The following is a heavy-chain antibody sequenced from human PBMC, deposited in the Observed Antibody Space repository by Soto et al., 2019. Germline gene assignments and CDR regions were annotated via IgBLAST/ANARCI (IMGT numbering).Heavy chain of an antibody. Sequence: GGSLRLSCAASGFTFSSYWMHWVRQAPGKGLVWVSRINSDGSSTSYADSVKGRFTISRDNAKNTLYLQMNSLRAEDTAVYYCARGHCSSTSCYYSAYGGMDVWGQGTTVTVSS. CDR3: ARGHCSSTSCYYSAYGGMDV. V-gene: IGHV3-74*01. J-gene: IGHJ6*02. CDR2: INSDGSST. D-gene: IGHD2-2*01. CDR1: GFTFSSYW.